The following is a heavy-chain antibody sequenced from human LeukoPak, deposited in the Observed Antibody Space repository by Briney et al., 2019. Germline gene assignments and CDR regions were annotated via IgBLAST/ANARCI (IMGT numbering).Heavy chain of an antibody. V-gene: IGHV3-21*01. J-gene: IGHJ4*02. Sequence: PGGSLRLSCSASGFTLNSYSMNWVRQAPGKGLEWVSYISSSSSYIWYADSVKGRFTISRDNAKNSLYLQMNSLRAEDTAVYYCVRDRRSASCFDYWGQGGLVTVSS. CDR1: GFTLNSYS. CDR3: VRDRRSASCFDY. CDR2: ISSSSSYI. D-gene: IGHD2-2*01.